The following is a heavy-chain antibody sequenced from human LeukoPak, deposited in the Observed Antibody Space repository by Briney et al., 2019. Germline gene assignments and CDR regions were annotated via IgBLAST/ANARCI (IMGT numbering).Heavy chain of an antibody. Sequence: SETLSLTCTVSGGSLSSSSYYWGWLRQPPGKGLEWLGSIYYSGSTYYNPSLKSRVTISVDTSKNQFSLKLSSVTAADTAVYYCARGGDGYNFGYFDYWGQGTLVTVSS. V-gene: IGHV4-39*07. CDR2: IYYSGST. D-gene: IGHD5-24*01. CDR3: ARGGDGYNFGYFDY. CDR1: GGSLSSSSYY. J-gene: IGHJ4*02.